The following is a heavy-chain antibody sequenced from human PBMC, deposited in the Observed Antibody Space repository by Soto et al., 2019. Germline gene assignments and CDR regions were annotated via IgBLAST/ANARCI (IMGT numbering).Heavy chain of an antibody. D-gene: IGHD5-18*01. CDR2: THHSGRT. J-gene: IGHJ4*02. CDR1: GGSMSSSNW. CDR3: ARSAATVLDY. Sequence: QVQLQESGPGLVKPSGTLSLTYTVSGGSMSSSNWWNWVRQPPGKGLEWIEETHHSGRTNYNPSLKSRVTISVDKSKNHFSLELSSVTAADTAVYYCARSAATVLDYWGQGTLVTVSS. V-gene: IGHV4-4*02.